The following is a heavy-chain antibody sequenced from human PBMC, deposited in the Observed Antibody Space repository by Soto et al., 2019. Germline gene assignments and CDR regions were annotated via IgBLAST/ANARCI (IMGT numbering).Heavy chain of an antibody. CDR1: GGTFSSYA. CDR2: IIPIFGTA. CDR3: XXXXXXXXWDY. J-gene: IGHJ4*02. Sequence: QVQLVQSGAEVKKPGSSVKVSCKASGGTFSSYAISWVRQAPGXGLEWMGGIIPIFGTANYAQKFQGRVTXXXXXXXXXXXXXXXXXXXXXXXXXXXXXXXXXXXWDYWGQGTLVTVSS. V-gene: IGHV1-69*01.